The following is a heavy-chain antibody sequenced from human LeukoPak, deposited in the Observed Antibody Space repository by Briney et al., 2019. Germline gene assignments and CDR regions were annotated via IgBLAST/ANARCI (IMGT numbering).Heavy chain of an antibody. J-gene: IGHJ4*02. D-gene: IGHD1-1*01. CDR2: ISNNGGST. CDR3: AREGWNDDLDY. CDR1: GFPFSSYG. Sequence: SGGSLRLSCAASGFPFSSYGMHWVRQAPGKGLEYVSAISNNGGSTFYADSVKGRFTISRDNSKNTLYLQMGSLRAEDKGVYYCAREGWNDDLDYWGQGTLVTVSS. V-gene: IGHV3-64*02.